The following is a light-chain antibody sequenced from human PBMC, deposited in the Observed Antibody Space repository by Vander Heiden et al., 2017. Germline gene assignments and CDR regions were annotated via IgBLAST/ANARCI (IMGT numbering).Light chain of an antibody. CDR3: CSYAGSYTFHV. J-gene: IGLJ1*01. CDR2: DVS. V-gene: IGLV2-11*01. Sequence: QSALTQHRPVSGSPGQPVTIPRTGTSSDVGGYNYVSWYQQHPGKAPKLMIYDVSKRPSGVPDRFSGSKSGNTASLTISGLQAEDEADYYCCSYAGSYTFHVFGTGTKVTVL. CDR1: SSDVGGYNY.